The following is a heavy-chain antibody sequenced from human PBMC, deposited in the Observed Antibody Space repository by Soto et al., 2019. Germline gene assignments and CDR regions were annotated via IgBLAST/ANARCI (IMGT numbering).Heavy chain of an antibody. V-gene: IGHV3-23*01. J-gene: IGHJ4*01. CDR1: GFSFSSYA. D-gene: IGHD3-3*01. CDR2: ISGSGDTT. CDR3: AGSFSTFGVGPVDY. Sequence: GGSLRLSCAVSGFSFSSYAVTWVRQAPGKGLEWVSGISGSGDTTYYADSVKGRFTISRDKSKNTLFLQMNSLRAEDTAVYYCAGSFSTFGVGPVDYWGHGTLVTVSS.